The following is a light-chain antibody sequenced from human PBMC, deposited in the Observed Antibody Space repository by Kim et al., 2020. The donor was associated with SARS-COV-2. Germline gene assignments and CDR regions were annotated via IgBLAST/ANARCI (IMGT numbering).Light chain of an antibody. Sequence: LSPGERATLSCRASQSVSSYLGWYQQKPGQAPRLLIYGVSNRATGIQARFSGSGSGTDFTLTISSLEPEDFAVYYCQQRNSWPITFGQGTRLEIK. J-gene: IGKJ5*01. CDR3: QQRNSWPIT. CDR1: QSVSSY. CDR2: GVS. V-gene: IGKV3-11*01.